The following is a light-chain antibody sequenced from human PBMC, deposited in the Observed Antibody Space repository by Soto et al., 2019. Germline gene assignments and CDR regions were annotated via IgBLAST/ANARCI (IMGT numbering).Light chain of an antibody. CDR3: SSYTSSSTLV. V-gene: IGLV2-14*01. CDR1: SSDVGGYNY. J-gene: IGLJ2*01. Sequence: QSALTQPASVSGSPGQSITISCSGTSSDVGGYNYVSWYQQHPGKAPKLIIYEVSHRPAGVSNRFSGYKSSTTASLTSCGLQAEDEADYYCSSYTSSSTLVFGGGTQLTVL. CDR2: EVS.